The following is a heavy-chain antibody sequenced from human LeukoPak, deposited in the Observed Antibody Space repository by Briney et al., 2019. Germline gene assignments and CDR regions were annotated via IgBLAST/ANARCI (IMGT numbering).Heavy chain of an antibody. CDR3: ATTPTEDFWSGYYPFDY. D-gene: IGHD3-3*01. J-gene: IGHJ4*02. CDR2: FDPEDGET. V-gene: IGHV1-24*01. CDR1: GYTLTELS. Sequence: GASVKVSCKVSGYTLTELSMHWVRQAPGKGLEWMGGFDPEDGETIYAQKFQGRVTMTEDTSTDTAYMELSSLRSEDTAVYYCATTPTEDFWSGYYPFDYWGQGTLVTVSS.